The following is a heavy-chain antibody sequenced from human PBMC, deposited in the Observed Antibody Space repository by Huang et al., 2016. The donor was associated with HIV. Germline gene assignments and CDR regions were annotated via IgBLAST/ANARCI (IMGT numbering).Heavy chain of an antibody. CDR2: FAPEQGET. CDR1: GYTLTEFS. D-gene: IGHD2-21*01. CDR3: ATGFDTYYDI. Sequence: QVQLVQSGAEVKKPGASVKVSCKVSGYTLTEFSIHWVRQAPGKGLEWMVGFAPEQGETNYAQNFQGRVTMTEDTSTDTAYMELNSLRSEDTAVYYCATGFDTYYDIWGQGTMVIASS. J-gene: IGHJ3*02. V-gene: IGHV1-24*01.